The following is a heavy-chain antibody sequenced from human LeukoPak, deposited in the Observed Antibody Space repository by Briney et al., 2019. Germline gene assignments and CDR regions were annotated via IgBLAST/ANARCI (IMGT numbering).Heavy chain of an antibody. J-gene: IGHJ6*02. CDR2: IYHSGST. D-gene: IGHD3-22*01. CDR3: AGNSGYYSYYYYYGMDV. Sequence: SETLSLTCAVSGGSISSGGYSWSWIRQPPGKGLEWIGYIYHSGSTYYNPSLKSRVTISVDRSKNQFSLKLSSVTAADTAVYYCAGNSGYYSYYYYYGMDVWGQGTTVTVSS. V-gene: IGHV4-30-2*01. CDR1: GGSISSGGYS.